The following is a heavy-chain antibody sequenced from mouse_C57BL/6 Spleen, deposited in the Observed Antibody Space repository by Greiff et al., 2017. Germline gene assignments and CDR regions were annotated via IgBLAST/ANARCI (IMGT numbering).Heavy chain of an antibody. CDR2: ISDGGSYT. V-gene: IGHV5-4*01. J-gene: IGHJ2*01. CDR1: GFTFSSYA. CDR3: ARDNHYFDY. Sequence: EVQLVESGGGLVKPGGSLKLSCAASGFTFSSYAMSWVRQTPEKRLEWVATISDGGSYTYYPDNVKGRFTISRDNAKNNLYLQMSHLKSEDTAMYYCARDNHYFDYWGQGTTLTVSS.